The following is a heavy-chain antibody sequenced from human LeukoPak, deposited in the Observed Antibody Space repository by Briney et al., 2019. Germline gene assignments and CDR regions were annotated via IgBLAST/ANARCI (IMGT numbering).Heavy chain of an antibody. Sequence: ASVKVSCKASGYTFTSYGISWVRQAPGKGLEWMGWISAHNGNTNYAQKLQGRVTMTTDTSTSTAYMQLRSLRSDDTAVYYCARDSLDYDFWSGYSYWGQGNLVTVSS. V-gene: IGHV1-18*01. CDR3: ARDSLDYDFWSGYSY. CDR2: ISAHNGNT. D-gene: IGHD3-3*01. J-gene: IGHJ4*02. CDR1: GYTFTSYG.